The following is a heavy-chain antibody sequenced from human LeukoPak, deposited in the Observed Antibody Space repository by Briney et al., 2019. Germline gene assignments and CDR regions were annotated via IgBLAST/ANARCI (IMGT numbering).Heavy chain of an antibody. J-gene: IGHJ4*02. V-gene: IGHV3-48*03. CDR3: ARADSGGYFGTHFDY. D-gene: IGHD1-26*01. CDR2: ISSSGSTI. CDR1: GFTFSSYE. Sequence: GGALRLSCAASGFTFSSYEMNWVRQAPGTGLEWVSYISSSGSTIYYADSVKGRFTISRDNAKNSLYLQMNSLRAEDTAVYYCARADSGGYFGTHFDYWGQGTLVTVSS.